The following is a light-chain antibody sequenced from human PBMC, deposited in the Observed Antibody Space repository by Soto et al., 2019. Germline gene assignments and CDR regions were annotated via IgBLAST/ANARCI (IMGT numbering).Light chain of an antibody. CDR2: GGS. CDR3: QQWSSSPRT. Sequence: EIGLTQSPGTLSLSPGERATLSGKASQSLTNSSLAWYQQKPGQAPKVLIYGGSNRATGIPDRFSGSGSGTDFTLTISRLEPEDFAVYYCQQWSSSPRTFGQGTKVDIK. CDR1: QSLTNSS. J-gene: IGKJ2*01. V-gene: IGKV3-20*01.